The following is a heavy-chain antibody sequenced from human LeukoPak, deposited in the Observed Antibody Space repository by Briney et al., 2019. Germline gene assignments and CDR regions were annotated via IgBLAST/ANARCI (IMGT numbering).Heavy chain of an antibody. J-gene: IGHJ6*02. V-gene: IGHV1-8*02. CDR2: ISAYNGNT. Sequence: ASVKVSCKASGGTFSNYAINWVRQAPGQGLEWMGWISAYNGNTNYAQKLQGRVTMTRNTSISTAYMELSSLRSEDTAVYYCARFYVLRYFDWLSSYGMDVWGQGTTVTVSS. D-gene: IGHD3-9*01. CDR3: ARFYVLRYFDWLSSYGMDV. CDR1: GGTFSNYA.